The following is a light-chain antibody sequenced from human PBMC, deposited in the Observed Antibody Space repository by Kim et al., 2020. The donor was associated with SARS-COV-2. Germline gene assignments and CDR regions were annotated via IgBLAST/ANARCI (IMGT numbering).Light chain of an antibody. CDR3: QQYGTSPLT. CDR2: DAS. V-gene: IGKV3-20*01. Sequence: EIVLTQSPGTLSLSPGERATLSCRASQSVSRSDVAWYQQKPCQTPRLLIYDASIRATGIPDKFSGSGSRTDFTHTISGLQPEDFAVYYCQQYGTSPLTYGGGTKVDSK. J-gene: IGKJ4*01. CDR1: QSVSRSD.